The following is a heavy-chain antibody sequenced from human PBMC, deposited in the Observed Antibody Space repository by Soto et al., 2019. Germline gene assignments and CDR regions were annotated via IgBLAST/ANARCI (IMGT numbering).Heavy chain of an antibody. D-gene: IGHD1-1*01. CDR2: IYYSGNT. V-gene: IGHV4-31*03. CDR3: ARDRLMATAGTARHYFGLDV. J-gene: IGHJ6*02. Sequence: TLSLTCTVSGGSIRSGVYYWSWVRQNPRRGLEWIGNIYYSGNTYYNPSLKSRLTVSVDTSKNQFSLNLSSVTAADTAVYYCARDRLMATAGTARHYFGLDVWGQGNTVTVSS. CDR1: GGSIRSGVYY.